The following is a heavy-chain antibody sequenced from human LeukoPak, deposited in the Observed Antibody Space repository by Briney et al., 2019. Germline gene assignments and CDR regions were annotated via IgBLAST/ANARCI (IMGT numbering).Heavy chain of an antibody. D-gene: IGHD3-22*01. J-gene: IGHJ5*02. V-gene: IGHV3-64*01. Sequence: PGGSLRLSCAASGFTFSNYAMHWVRQAPGKGLEYVSAISSNGGSTYYANSVKGRFTISRDNSKNTLYLQMGSLRAEDMAVYYCARDHTVYDSSAPGPWGQGTLVTVSS. CDR3: ARDHTVYDSSAPGP. CDR2: ISSNGGST. CDR1: GFTFSNYA.